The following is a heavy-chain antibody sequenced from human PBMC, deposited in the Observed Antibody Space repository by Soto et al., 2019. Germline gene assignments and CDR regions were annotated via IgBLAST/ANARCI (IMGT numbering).Heavy chain of an antibody. V-gene: IGHV4-34*01. J-gene: IGHJ5*02. CDR1: NGSFSGYY. D-gene: IGHD1-1*01. CDR3: ARGGTGRFLPRQLFPYES. Sequence: QVQLQQWGAGLLKPSETLSLTCAVYNGSFSGYYWSWIRQTPGKGLEWLGEINHNGMTNYHSSLNSRLTISVDTTKTQFSLKLSSVTAADTAVYYCARGGTGRFLPRQLFPYESWGQGTRVTVSS. CDR2: INHNGMT.